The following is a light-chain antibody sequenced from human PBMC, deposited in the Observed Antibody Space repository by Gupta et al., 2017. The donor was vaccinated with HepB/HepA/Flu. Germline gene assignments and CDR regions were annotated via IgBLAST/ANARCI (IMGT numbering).Light chain of an antibody. J-gene: IGKJ1*01. V-gene: IGKV3-11*01. CDR1: QSVSSY. CDR3: QQRSNWRT. CDR2: DAS. Sequence: EIVLTQSPATLSLSPGERATLSCRASQSVSSYLAWYQQKPGQAPRLLIYDASNRATGIPARFSGSGSGTDFTLTSSSLEAEDFAVYYWQQRSNWRTFGQGTKVEIK.